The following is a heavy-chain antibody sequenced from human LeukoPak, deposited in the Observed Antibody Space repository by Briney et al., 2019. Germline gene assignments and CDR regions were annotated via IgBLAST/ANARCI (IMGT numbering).Heavy chain of an antibody. CDR3: ARPITTVTTGDY. D-gene: IGHD4-17*01. CDR2: ISSSSSYI. Sequence: GGSLRLSCAASGFTFSSYSMNWVRQAPGKGLEWVSSISSSSSYIYYGDSVKGRFTISRDNAKNSLYLQMNSLRAEDTAVYYCARPITTVTTGDYWGQGTLVTVSS. CDR1: GFTFSSYS. V-gene: IGHV3-21*01. J-gene: IGHJ4*02.